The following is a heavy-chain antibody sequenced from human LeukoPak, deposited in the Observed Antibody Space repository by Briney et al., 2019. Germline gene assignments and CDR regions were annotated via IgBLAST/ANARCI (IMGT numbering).Heavy chain of an antibody. CDR1: GFTFSSYA. D-gene: IGHD3-9*01. CDR3: ARGDYDILTGPGGH. J-gene: IGHJ4*02. Sequence: GGSLRLSCAASGFTFSSYAMSWVRQAPGKGLEWVSAISGSGGSTYYADSVKGRFTISRDNAKNSLYLQMNSLRAEDTAVYYCARGDYDILTGPGGHWGQGTLVTVSS. V-gene: IGHV3-23*01. CDR2: ISGSGGST.